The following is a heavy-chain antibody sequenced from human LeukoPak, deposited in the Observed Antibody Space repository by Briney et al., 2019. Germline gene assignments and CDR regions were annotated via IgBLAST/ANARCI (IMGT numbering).Heavy chain of an antibody. CDR1: GFTFSDYY. J-gene: IGHJ6*03. CDR2: ISSSGSTI. Sequence: GGSLRLSCAASGFTFSDYYMSWIRQAPGKGLEWVSYISSSGSTIYYADSVKGRFTISRDNAKNSLYLQMNSLRAEDTAVYYCARVKAFTDYYYYMDVWGKGTTVIVSS. CDR3: ARVKAFTDYYYYMDV. V-gene: IGHV3-11*01.